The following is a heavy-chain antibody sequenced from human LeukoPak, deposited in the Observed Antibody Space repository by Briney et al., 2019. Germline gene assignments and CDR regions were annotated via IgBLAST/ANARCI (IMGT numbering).Heavy chain of an antibody. CDR2: VNHSGST. CDR1: VGSFSGYY. V-gene: IGHV4-34*01. D-gene: IGHD6-19*01. Sequence: SETLSLTCAVYVGSFSGYYWSCSRQPPGKGLEWRGEVNHSGSTNYNPSIKSRVTISVDTSKNQFSLKLSSVPAADTAVYYCARERGSSGPLDVWGKGTTVPVSS. CDR3: ARERGSSGPLDV. J-gene: IGHJ6*04.